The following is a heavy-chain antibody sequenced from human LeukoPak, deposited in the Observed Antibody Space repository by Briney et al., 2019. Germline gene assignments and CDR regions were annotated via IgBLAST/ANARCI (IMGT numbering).Heavy chain of an antibody. J-gene: IGHJ4*02. CDR1: GFTFSSYG. V-gene: IGHV3-30*02. D-gene: IGHD6-13*01. CDR3: AKDPTAAAARVGYFDY. CDR2: IRYDGSNK. Sequence: GGSLRLSCAASGFTFSSYGMHWVRQAPGKGLEWVAFIRYDGSNKYYADSVKGRFTISKDNSKNTLYLQMNSLRAEDTAVYYCAKDPTAAAARVGYFDYWGQGTLVTVSS.